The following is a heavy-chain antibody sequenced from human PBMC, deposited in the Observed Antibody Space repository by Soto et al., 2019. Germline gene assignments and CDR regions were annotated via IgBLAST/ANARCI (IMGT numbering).Heavy chain of an antibody. CDR3: ARADTMVRGVIGAFDI. CDR2: INPNSGGT. CDR1: GYTFTGYY. D-gene: IGHD3-10*01. V-gene: IGHV1-2*04. J-gene: IGHJ3*02. Sequence: GASVKVSCKASGYTFTGYYMHWVRQAPGQGLEWMGWINPNSGGTKYAQKFQGWVTMTRDTSISTAYMELSRLRSDDTAVYYCARADTMVRGVIGAFDIWGQGTMVTVSS.